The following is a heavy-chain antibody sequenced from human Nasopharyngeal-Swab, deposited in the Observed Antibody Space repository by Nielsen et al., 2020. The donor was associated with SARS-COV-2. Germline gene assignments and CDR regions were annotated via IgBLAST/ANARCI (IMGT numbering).Heavy chain of an antibody. CDR1: GYTFTNYA. Sequence: ASVKVSCKASGYTFTNYAMHWVRQAPGQRLEWMGWINAGNGNTKYSQKFQDRVIITRDTSASTAYMELSSLKSEDTAAYYCARGYESSGYYLVWGQGTLVTVSS. D-gene: IGHD3-22*01. J-gene: IGHJ4*02. CDR3: ARGYESSGYYLV. CDR2: INAGNGNT. V-gene: IGHV1-3*01.